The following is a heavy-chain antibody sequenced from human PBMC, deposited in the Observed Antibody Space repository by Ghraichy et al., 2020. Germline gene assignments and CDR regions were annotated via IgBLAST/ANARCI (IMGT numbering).Heavy chain of an antibody. CDR3: ARVPNYGSGSFYYGMNV. J-gene: IGHJ6*02. CDR2: INAGNGNT. CDR1: GYTFTNYA. Sequence: ASVKVSCRASGYTFTNYAIHWVRQAPGQGLEWMGWINAGNGNTKYSQKFQGRLTITTDTSASTAYMEVSSLRSEDTAVYYCARVPNYGSGSFYYGMNVWGQGTTVTVSS. D-gene: IGHD3-10*01. V-gene: IGHV1-3*01.